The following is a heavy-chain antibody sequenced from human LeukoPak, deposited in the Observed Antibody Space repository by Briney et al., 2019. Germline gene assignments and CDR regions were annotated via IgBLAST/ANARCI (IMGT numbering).Heavy chain of an antibody. Sequence: GGSLRLSCAASGFTFSSYGMHWVRQAPGKGLEWVAFIRYDGSNKYYADSVKGRFTISRDNSKNTLYLQMNSLRAEDTAVYYCAKAPEIRIQGVYSGYDPNWFDPWGQGTLVTVSS. CDR3: AKAPEIRIQGVYSGYDPNWFDP. V-gene: IGHV3-30*02. CDR1: GFTFSSYG. CDR2: IRYDGSNK. D-gene: IGHD5-12*01. J-gene: IGHJ5*02.